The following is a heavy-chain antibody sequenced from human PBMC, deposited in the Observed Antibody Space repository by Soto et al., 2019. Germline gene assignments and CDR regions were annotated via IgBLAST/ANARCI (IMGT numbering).Heavy chain of an antibody. Sequence: QAQLQESGGGVVQPGTSLRLSCAASAFSFSTSGMHWVRQAPGKGLEWVAAIWDDGGNKYYAASVRGRFTISRDNSNNMLFLQMNGLRAEDTALYYCARSSGSYFAAFYDSWGQGTLVSVSS. J-gene: IGHJ4*02. CDR1: AFSFSTSG. CDR3: ARSSGSYFAAFYDS. CDR2: IWDDGGNK. V-gene: IGHV3-33*01. D-gene: IGHD1-26*01.